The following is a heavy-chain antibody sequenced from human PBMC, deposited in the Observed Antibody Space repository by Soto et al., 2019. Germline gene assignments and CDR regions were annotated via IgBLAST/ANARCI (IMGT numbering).Heavy chain of an antibody. J-gene: IGHJ4*02. CDR3: ARDLAKGGGSAGFDY. V-gene: IGHV1-2*02. D-gene: IGHD1-26*01. Sequence: ASVKGSWKAAGYTFTVYYMHWVRQAPGQGLEWMGWINPKSGGTMYPQKFQGRVTMTWDTSISTAYMALTRLRSDDTAVYYCARDLAKGGGSAGFDYWGQGTLVTVSS. CDR2: INPKSGGT. CDR1: GYTFTVYY.